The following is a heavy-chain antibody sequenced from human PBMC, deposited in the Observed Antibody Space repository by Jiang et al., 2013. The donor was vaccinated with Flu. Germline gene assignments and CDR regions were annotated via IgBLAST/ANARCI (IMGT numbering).Heavy chain of an antibody. J-gene: IGHJ4*02. CDR3: ARESSTDFFLDY. D-gene: IGHD4-17*01. Sequence: RLSCAASGFTFSTFSMTWVRQAPGRGVEWISYISDISTTINYADSVKGRFTISRDNAKNSLFLQMDSLRAEDTALYYCARESSTDFFLDYWGQGTLVTVSS. CDR2: ISDISTTI. V-gene: IGHV3-48*04. CDR1: GFTFSTFS.